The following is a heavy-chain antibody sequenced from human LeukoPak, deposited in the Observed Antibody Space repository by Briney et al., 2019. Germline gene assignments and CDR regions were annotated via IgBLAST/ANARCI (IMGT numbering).Heavy chain of an antibody. CDR2: IYPSGTT. CDR1: GSTVSSNH. V-gene: IGHV3-66*01. CDR3: ARRILLSGFDI. J-gene: IGHJ3*02. D-gene: IGHD3-10*01. Sequence: GESLRLSCAVSGSTVSSNHMGWVRQAPGKGLEWVSVIYPSGTTQYAVSVRGRFTISRDISKNTLYLQMNSLRDEDTAVYFCARRILLSGFDIWGHGTMVTVSS.